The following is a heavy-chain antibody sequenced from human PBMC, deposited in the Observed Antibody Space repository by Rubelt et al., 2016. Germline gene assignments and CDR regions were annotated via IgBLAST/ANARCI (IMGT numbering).Heavy chain of an antibody. V-gene: IGHV5-10-1*01. Sequence: EVQLVQSGAEVKKPGESLRISCKGSGYSFTSYWISWVRQMPGKGLEWMGRIDPSDSYTNYSPSFQGHVTISADKSISTAYLRLSSRKASDAAIDYCARQPFLPYCGGDCYPYYFDYWGQGTLVTVSS. CDR2: IDPSDSYT. D-gene: IGHD2-21*02. J-gene: IGHJ4*02. CDR1: GYSFTSYW. CDR3: ARQPFLPYCGGDCYPYYFDY.